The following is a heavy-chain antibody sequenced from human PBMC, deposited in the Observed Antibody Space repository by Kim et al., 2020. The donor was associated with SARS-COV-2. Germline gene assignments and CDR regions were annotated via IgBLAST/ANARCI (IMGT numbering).Heavy chain of an antibody. CDR2: IYYSGST. V-gene: IGHV4-39*01. J-gene: IGHJ4*02. CDR3: ANTPRGYCSGGSCYEVGY. Sequence: SETLSLTCTVSGGSISSSSYYWGWIRPPPGKGLVWIGSIYYSGSTYYNPSLKSRVTISVDTSKNQFSLKLSSVTAADTAVYSCANTPRGYCSGGSCYEVGYWGQGTLVTVSS. CDR1: GGSISSSSYY. D-gene: IGHD2-15*01.